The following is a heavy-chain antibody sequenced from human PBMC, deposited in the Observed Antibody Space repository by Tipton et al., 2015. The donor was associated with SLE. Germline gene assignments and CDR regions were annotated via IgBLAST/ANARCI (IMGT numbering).Heavy chain of an antibody. CDR3: ARDGRRVGY. CDR2: ISSSSSTI. V-gene: IGHV3-48*01. J-gene: IGHJ4*02. CDR1: GFTFSSYS. D-gene: IGHD1-26*01. Sequence: SLRLSCAASGFTFSSYSMNWVHQAPGKGLEWVSYISSSSSTIYYADSVKGRFTISRDNAKNSLYLQMNSLRAEDTAVYYCARDGRRVGYWGQGTLVTVSS.